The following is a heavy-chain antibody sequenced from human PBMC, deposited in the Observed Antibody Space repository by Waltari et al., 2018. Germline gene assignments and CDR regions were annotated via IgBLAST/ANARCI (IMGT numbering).Heavy chain of an antibody. V-gene: IGHV4-59*01. Sequence: QVQLQESGPGLVKPSETLSLTCTVSGGSISSYSWSWIRQPPGQGLEWIGYIYYSGSTTYDPSLKSRVTISVDTSKNQFSLKLSSVTAADTAVYYCAGGSGVYYYYGMDVWGQGTTVTVSS. J-gene: IGHJ6*02. CDR1: GGSISSYS. CDR3: AGGSGVYYYYGMDV. CDR2: IYYSGST. D-gene: IGHD3-10*01.